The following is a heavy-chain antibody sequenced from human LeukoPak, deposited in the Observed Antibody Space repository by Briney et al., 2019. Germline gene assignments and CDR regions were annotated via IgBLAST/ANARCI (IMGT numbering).Heavy chain of an antibody. V-gene: IGHV3-74*01. CDR3: TRRDNYDY. CDR1: GFTLSGNG. CDR2: INSDGSST. J-gene: IGHJ4*02. Sequence: PGGSLTLSCAASGFTLSGNGMQWVRQAPGKALVWVSRINSDGSSTSYADSVKGRLTITRYNAKNTLYLQMNSLRAEDTAVYYCTRRDNYDYWGQGTLVTVSS. D-gene: IGHD2-15*01.